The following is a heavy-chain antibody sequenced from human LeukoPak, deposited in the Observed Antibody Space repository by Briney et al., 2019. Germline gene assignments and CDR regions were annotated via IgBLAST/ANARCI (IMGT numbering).Heavy chain of an antibody. CDR2: ISAYNGNT. CDR3: AREYYYDSSGYYYGGFGYFDY. CDR1: GYTFTSYG. Sequence: GASVKVSCKASGYTFTSYGISWVRQAPGQGLEWMGWISAYNGNTNYAQKLQGRVTMTTDTSTSTAYMELRSLRSDDTAVYYCAREYYYDSSGYYYGGFGYFDYWGQGTLVTVSS. D-gene: IGHD3-22*01. V-gene: IGHV1-18*01. J-gene: IGHJ4*02.